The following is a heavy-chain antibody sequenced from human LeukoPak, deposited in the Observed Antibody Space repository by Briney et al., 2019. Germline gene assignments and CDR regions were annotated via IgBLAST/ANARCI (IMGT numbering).Heavy chain of an antibody. CDR2: IYTSGSN. V-gene: IGHV4-4*07. Sequence: SETLSLTCSVSGGSISSFYWSWMRQPAGKGLEWIGHIYTSGSNNNNPSLKSRVTMSVDTSKNQFSLKLSSVTAADTAVYYCARRGGGIFDYWGQGTLVTVSS. J-gene: IGHJ4*02. CDR3: ARRGGGIFDY. CDR1: GGSISSFY. D-gene: IGHD1-14*01.